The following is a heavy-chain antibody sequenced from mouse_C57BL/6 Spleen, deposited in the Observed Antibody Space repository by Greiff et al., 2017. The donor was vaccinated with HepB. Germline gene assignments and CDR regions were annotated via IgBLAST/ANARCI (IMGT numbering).Heavy chain of an antibody. J-gene: IGHJ3*01. V-gene: IGHV2-6*01. Sequence: VQLQQSGPGLVAPSQSLSITCTVSGFSLTSYGVDWVRQSPGKGLEWLGVIWGVGSTNYNSALKSRLSISKDNSKSQVFLKMNSLQTDDTAMYYCASLYFSFAYWGQGTRVTVSA. CDR1: GFSLTSYG. CDR3: ASLYFSFAY. CDR2: IWGVGST. D-gene: IGHD2-1*01.